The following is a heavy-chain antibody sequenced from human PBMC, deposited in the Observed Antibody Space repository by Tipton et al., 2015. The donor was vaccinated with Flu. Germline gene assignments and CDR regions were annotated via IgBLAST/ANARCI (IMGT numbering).Heavy chain of an antibody. CDR1: GFTFSNAW. J-gene: IGHJ2*01. V-gene: IGHV3-15*01. CDR2: IKSKTDGGTT. D-gene: IGHD6-19*01. CDR3: TTSIAVAGYWYFDL. Sequence: SLRLSCAASGFTFSNAWMSWVRQAPGKGLEWVGRIKSKTDGGTTDYAAPVKGRFTISRDDSKNTLYLQMNSLKTEDTAVYYCTTSIAVAGYWYFDLWGRGTLVTVSS.